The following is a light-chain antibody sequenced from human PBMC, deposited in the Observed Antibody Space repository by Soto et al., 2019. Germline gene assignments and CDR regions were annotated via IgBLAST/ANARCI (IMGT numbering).Light chain of an antibody. CDR1: SSDFGSYNL. V-gene: IGLV2-23*01. CDR3: CSYAGRSTYV. CDR2: EGN. J-gene: IGLJ1*01. Sequence: QSALTQPASVSGSPGQSITISCTGTSSDFGSYNLVSWYQQHPGKAPKLMIYEGNKRPSGVSNRFSGSKSGNTASLTISGLQAEDEADYYCCSYAGRSTYVFGTGTKLTVL.